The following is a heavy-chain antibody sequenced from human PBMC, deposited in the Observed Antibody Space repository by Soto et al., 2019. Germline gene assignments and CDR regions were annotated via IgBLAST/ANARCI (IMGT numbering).Heavy chain of an antibody. D-gene: IGHD2-2*01. CDR1: GFTFSTYT. Sequence: DVQLVESGGGLVKPGGSLRLSCAASGFTFSTYTMNWVRQAPGKGLEWVSSISSGSDFIYYADSLKSRFTVSRDNAKNSLYLQMNSLRADDTALYYCTRDTVAGGLAPMDYWGQGSLVTVSS. V-gene: IGHV3-21*01. CDR2: ISSGSDFI. J-gene: IGHJ4*02. CDR3: TRDTVAGGLAPMDY.